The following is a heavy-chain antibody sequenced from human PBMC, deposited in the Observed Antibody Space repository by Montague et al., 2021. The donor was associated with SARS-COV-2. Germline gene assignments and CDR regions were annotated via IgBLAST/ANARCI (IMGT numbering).Heavy chain of an antibody. CDR2: IYYNGYT. V-gene: IGHV4-59*01. D-gene: IGHD3-22*01. CDR3: ARGGATYYYDTSGYVNAFDT. Sequence: SETLSLTCTVSGDSISTYYCSWIRQPPGKGLEWIGYIYYNGYTNYNPSLKSRVTISVDTSKNQFSLRLSSATAADTAVYFCARGGATYYYDTSGYVNAFDTWGQGTMVTVFS. J-gene: IGHJ3*02. CDR1: GDSISTYY.